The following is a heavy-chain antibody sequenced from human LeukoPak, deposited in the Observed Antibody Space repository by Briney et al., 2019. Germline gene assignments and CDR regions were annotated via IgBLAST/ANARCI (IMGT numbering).Heavy chain of an antibody. CDR1: GGSISSYY. CDR2: IYHSGST. J-gene: IGHJ4*02. V-gene: IGHV4-59*12. CDR3: ARSHRREWELLDY. D-gene: IGHD1-26*01. Sequence: SETLSLTCTVSGGSISSYYWSWIRQPPGKGLEWIGYIYHSGSTYYNPSLKSGVTISVDRSKNQFSLKLSSVTAADTAVYYCARSHRREWELLDYWGQGTLVTVSS.